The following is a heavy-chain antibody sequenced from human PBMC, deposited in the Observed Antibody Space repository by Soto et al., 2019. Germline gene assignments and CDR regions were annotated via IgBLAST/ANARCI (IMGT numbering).Heavy chain of an antibody. CDR1: GFTFSTSA. CDR2: ITDGGGLT. D-gene: IGHD5-12*01. V-gene: IGHV3-23*01. CDR3: AVGGDVVGTIGHFY. J-gene: IGHJ4*02. Sequence: EVQLLESGGGLVQPGGSLRLSCATSGFTFSTSAMTWVRQAPGKWLEWVSSITDGGGLTYYADSVKGRCTISRDNSKKTLSLQMSSLKTDDTAVYYCAVGGDVVGTIGHFYWGQGTLVTVSS.